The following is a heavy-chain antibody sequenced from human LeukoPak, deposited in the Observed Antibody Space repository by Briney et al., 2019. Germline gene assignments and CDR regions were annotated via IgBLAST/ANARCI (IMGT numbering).Heavy chain of an antibody. Sequence: QTGGSLRPSCAASGFTVSSNYMSWVRQAPGKGLEWVSVIYSGGSTYYADSVKGRFTISRDNSKNTLYLQMNSLRAEDTTVYYCARGSSGWYQGYYFDYWGQGTLVTVSS. J-gene: IGHJ4*02. D-gene: IGHD6-19*01. CDR2: IYSGGST. CDR3: ARGSSGWYQGYYFDY. V-gene: IGHV3-53*01. CDR1: GFTVSSNY.